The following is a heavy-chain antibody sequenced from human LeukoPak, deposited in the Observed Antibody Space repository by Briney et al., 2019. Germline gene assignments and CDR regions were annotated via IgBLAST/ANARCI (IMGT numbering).Heavy chain of an antibody. CDR3: AKSSASYSSGWYEAGAFDI. V-gene: IGHV3-23*01. D-gene: IGHD6-19*01. J-gene: IGHJ3*02. CDR1: GFTFSSYA. Sequence: GGSLRLSCAASGFTFSSYAMCWVRQAPGKGLEWVSAISGSGGSTYYADSVKGRFTISRDNSKNTLYLQMNSLRAEDTAVYYCAKSSASYSSGWYEAGAFDIWGQGTMVTVSS. CDR2: ISGSGGST.